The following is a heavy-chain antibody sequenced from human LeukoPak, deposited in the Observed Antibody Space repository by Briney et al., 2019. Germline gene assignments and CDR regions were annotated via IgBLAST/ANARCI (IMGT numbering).Heavy chain of an antibody. CDR2: ISDSVST. V-gene: IGHV4-59*01. CDR3: ARGQQQLSR. D-gene: IGHD6-13*01. J-gene: IGHJ4*02. CDR1: GGSISSYY. Sequence: KPSETLSLTCTVSGGSISSYYWSWIRQPPAQGLDWIGYISDSVSTNYNPSLKSRVSISVDTSNNQFSLKLSSVTAADTAVYYCARGQQQLSRWGQGTLVTVSS.